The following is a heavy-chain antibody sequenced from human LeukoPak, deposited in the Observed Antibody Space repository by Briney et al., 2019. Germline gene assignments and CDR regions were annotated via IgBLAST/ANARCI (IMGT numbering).Heavy chain of an antibody. Sequence: ASVKVSCKASGYTFTGYYMHWVRQAPGQGLEWMGRINPNSGGTNYAQKFQGRVTMTWDTSISTAYMELSRLRSDDTAVYYCARAMVRGVQDFDYWGQGTLVTVSS. D-gene: IGHD3-10*01. CDR2: INPNSGGT. CDR1: GYTFTGYY. J-gene: IGHJ4*02. V-gene: IGHV1-2*06. CDR3: ARAMVRGVQDFDY.